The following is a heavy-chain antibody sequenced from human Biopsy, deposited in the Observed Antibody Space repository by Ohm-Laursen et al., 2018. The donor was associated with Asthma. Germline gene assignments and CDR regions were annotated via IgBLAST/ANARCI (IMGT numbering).Heavy chain of an antibody. J-gene: IGHJ4*02. V-gene: IGHV4-39*01. CDR2: ISYTGSA. CDR3: ARHWDWGSFFDY. D-gene: IGHD7-27*01. CDR1: GGSMSSSSYY. Sequence: SETLSLTCTASGGSMSSSSYYWGWIRQPPGKGLEWMGSISYTGSAYHNPSLKSRVTISVDTSKNHFSLKPSSVTAADTAVYYCARHWDWGSFFDYWGQGTPVTVSS.